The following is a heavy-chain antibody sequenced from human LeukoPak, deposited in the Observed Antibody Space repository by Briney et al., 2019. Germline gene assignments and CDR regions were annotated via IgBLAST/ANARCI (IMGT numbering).Heavy chain of an antibody. J-gene: IGHJ4*02. CDR1: GGTFSSYA. D-gene: IGHD3-22*01. CDR3: ATTNGHDSSGYYFN. CDR2: IILIFGTA. V-gene: IGHV1-69*13. Sequence: SVKVSCKASGGTFSSYAISWVRQAPGQGLEWMGGIILIFGTANYAQKFQGRVTITADESTSTAYMELSSLRSEDTAVYYCATTNGHDSSGYYFNWGQGTLVTVSS.